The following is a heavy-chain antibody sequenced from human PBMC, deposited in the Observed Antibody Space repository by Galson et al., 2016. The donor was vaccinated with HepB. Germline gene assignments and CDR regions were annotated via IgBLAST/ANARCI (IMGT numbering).Heavy chain of an antibody. D-gene: IGHD6-19*01. J-gene: IGHJ5*02. CDR2: MNKDGSME. CDR3: TRESHYSGWS. Sequence: SLRLSCAASGFSFNSGYWMSWVRQTPGKGLEWVANMNKDGSMENYVDSVKGRFTISRDNSKNILYLQMNSLRAEDTAVYYCTRESHYSGWSWGQGTLVTVSS. CDR1: GFSFNSGYW. V-gene: IGHV3-7*03.